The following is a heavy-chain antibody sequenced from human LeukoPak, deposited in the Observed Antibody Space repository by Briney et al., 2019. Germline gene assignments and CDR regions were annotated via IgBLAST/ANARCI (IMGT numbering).Heavy chain of an antibody. CDR1: GGTFSSYA. D-gene: IGHD2-2*01. CDR2: IIPIFGTA. J-gene: IGHJ6*04. V-gene: IGHV1-69*06. CDR3: ARGESCSSTSCHYYYGMDV. Sequence: GASVKVSCKASGGTFSSYAISWVRQAPGQGLEWMGGIIPIFGTANYAQKFQGRVTITADKSTSTAYMELSSLRPEDTAVYYCARGESCSSTSCHYYYGMDVWGKGTTVTVSS.